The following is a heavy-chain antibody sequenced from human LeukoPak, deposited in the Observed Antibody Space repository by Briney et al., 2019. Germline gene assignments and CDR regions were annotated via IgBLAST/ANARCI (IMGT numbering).Heavy chain of an antibody. CDR3: AKGDPPGIAVAGTAYFDY. V-gene: IGHV3-9*01. J-gene: IGHJ4*02. CDR1: RFTFDDYA. CDR2: ISWNSGSI. D-gene: IGHD6-19*01. Sequence: GRSLRLSCAASRFTFDDYAMHWVRQAPGKGLEWVSGISWNSGSIGYADSVKGRFTISRDNAKNSLYLQMNSLRAEDTALYYCAKGDPPGIAVAGTAYFDYWGQGTLVTVSS.